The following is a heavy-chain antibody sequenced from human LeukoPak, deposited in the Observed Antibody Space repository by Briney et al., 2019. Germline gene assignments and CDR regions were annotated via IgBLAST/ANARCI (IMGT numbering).Heavy chain of an antibody. D-gene: IGHD4-17*01. Sequence: LPGGSLRLSCAASGFTFSSYAMSWVRQAPGKGLQWVSAVSGSGSNTYYADSVKGRFTISRDNSKNTLYLQMNSLRAEDTAVYYCAKDLLTTVTTGYFDYWGQGTLVTVSS. CDR2: VSGSGSNT. V-gene: IGHV3-23*01. CDR3: AKDLLTTVTTGYFDY. J-gene: IGHJ4*02. CDR1: GFTFSSYA.